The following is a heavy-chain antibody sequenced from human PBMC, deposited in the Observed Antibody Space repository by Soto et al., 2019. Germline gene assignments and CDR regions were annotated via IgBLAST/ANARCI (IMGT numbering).Heavy chain of an antibody. Sequence: PSETLSLTSTVSGGSISSYDWSWIRQPPGKGLEWIGYIYYSGSTNYNPSLKSRVTISVDTSKNQFSLKLSSVTAADTAVYYCARLVWSYGTWFDPWGQGTLVTVSS. CDR2: IYYSGST. CDR3: ARLVWSYGTWFDP. V-gene: IGHV4-59*08. CDR1: GGSISSYD. J-gene: IGHJ5*02. D-gene: IGHD5-18*01.